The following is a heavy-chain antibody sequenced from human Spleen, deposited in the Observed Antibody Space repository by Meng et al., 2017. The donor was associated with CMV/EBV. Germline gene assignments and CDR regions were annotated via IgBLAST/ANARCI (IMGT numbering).Heavy chain of an antibody. D-gene: IGHD1-26*01. CDR3: ARATTVSSGSYPNWFDP. CDR2: IYYSGST. Sequence: SETLSLTCTVSGGSISSSSYYWGWIRQPPGKGLEWIGSIYYSGSTYYNPSLKSRVTISVDTSKNQFSLKLSSVTAADTAVYYCARATTVSSGSYPNWFDPWGQGTLVTVSS. J-gene: IGHJ5*02. CDR1: GGSISSSSYY. V-gene: IGHV4-39*01.